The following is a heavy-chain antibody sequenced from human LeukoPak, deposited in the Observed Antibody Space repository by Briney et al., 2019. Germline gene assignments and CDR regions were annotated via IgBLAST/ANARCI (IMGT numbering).Heavy chain of an antibody. Sequence: GGSLRLSCAASGFTFSNAWMSWVRQAPGKGLEWVGRIKSKGNGGTTGYAAPVKGRFTISRDDSKNTLYLQLSSLKTEDTAVYYCTADLPGLNSDYFDHWGQGTLVTVSS. D-gene: IGHD5-18*01. V-gene: IGHV3-15*01. CDR1: GFTFSNAW. CDR3: TADLPGLNSDYFDH. J-gene: IGHJ4*02. CDR2: IKSKGNGGTT.